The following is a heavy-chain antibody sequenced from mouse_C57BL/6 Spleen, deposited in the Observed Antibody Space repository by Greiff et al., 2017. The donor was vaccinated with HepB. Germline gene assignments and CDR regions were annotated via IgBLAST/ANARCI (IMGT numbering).Heavy chain of an antibody. CDR3: ASPVVATDYFDY. CDR1: GYTFTSYW. V-gene: IGHV1-64*01. J-gene: IGHJ2*01. D-gene: IGHD1-1*01. CDR2: IHPNSGST. Sequence: FQLQQPGAELVKPGASVKLSCKASGYTFTSYWMHWVKQRPGQGLEWIGMIHPNSGSTNYNEKFKSKATLTADNSSSTAYMQLSSLTSEDSAVYYWASPVVATDYFDYWGQGTTLTVSS.